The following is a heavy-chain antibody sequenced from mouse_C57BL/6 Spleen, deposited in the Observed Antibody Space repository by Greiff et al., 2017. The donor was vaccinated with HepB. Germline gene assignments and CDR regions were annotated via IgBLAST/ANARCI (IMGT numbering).Heavy chain of an antibody. V-gene: IGHV1-82*01. CDR1: GYAFSSSW. D-gene: IGHD2-2*01. J-gene: IGHJ2*01. CDR3: ARDGATMVTTRRFDY. CDR2: IYPGDGDT. Sequence: QVQLQQSGPELVKPGASVKISCKASGYAFSSSWMNWVKQRPGKGLEWIGRIYPGDGDTNYNGKFKGKATLTADKSSSTAYMQLSSLTSEDSAVYFCARDGATMVTTRRFDYWGQGTTLTVSS.